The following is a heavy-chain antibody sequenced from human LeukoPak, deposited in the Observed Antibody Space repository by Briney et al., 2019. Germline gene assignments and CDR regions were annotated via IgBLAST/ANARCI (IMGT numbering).Heavy chain of an antibody. Sequence: SVKVSCKASGFTFTNSAMQWVRQARGQRLEWIGWIVVDSGNTNYAQKLQERVTITRDMSTSTAYMELSSLRSEDTAVYYCAAVSNFGVVPYYFDYWGQGTLVTVSS. CDR1: GFTFTNSA. V-gene: IGHV1-58*02. CDR2: IVVDSGNT. D-gene: IGHD3-3*01. CDR3: AAVSNFGVVPYYFDY. J-gene: IGHJ4*02.